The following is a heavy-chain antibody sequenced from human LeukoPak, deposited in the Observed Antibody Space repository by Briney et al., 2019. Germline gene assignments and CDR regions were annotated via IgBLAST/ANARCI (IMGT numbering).Heavy chain of an antibody. D-gene: IGHD2-2*01. J-gene: IGHJ6*04. Sequence: ASVKVSCKASGYTFTSYAMHWVRQAPGQRLEWMGWINAGNGNTKYSQKFQGRVTITRDTSASTAYMELSSLRSEDTAVYYCARDAVSYCSSTSCYRMDVWGKGTTVTVSS. CDR1: GYTFTSYA. V-gene: IGHV1-3*01. CDR2: INAGNGNT. CDR3: ARDAVSYCSSTSCYRMDV.